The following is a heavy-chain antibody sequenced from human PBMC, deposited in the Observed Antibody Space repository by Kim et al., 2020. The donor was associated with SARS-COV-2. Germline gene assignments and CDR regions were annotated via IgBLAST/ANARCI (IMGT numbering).Heavy chain of an antibody. V-gene: IGHV3-33*01. J-gene: IGHJ4*02. CDR3: ARDAPPERYYYDSSGYYREIGFDY. D-gene: IGHD3-22*01. Sequence: GGSLRLSCAASGFTFSSYGMHWVRQAPGKGLEWVAVIWYDGSNKYYADSVKGRFTISRDNSKNTLYLQMNSLRAEDTAVYYCARDAPPERYYYDSSGYYREIGFDYWGQGTLVTVSS. CDR2: IWYDGSNK. CDR1: GFTFSSYG.